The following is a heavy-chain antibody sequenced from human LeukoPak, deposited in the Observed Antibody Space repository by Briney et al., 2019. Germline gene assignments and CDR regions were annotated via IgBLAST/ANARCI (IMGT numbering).Heavy chain of an antibody. CDR3: ARDSGTTGEVKFDP. Sequence: PSETLSLTCTVSGGSINSYWSWIRQPAGTGLESIGRISGSGTITYNPALQSRLSISIDTSKNQFSLKLMSVTAADTAVYYCARDSGTTGEVKFDPWGQGTLVTVSS. J-gene: IGHJ5*02. D-gene: IGHD3-10*01. CDR2: ISGSGTI. CDR1: GGSINSY. V-gene: IGHV4-4*07.